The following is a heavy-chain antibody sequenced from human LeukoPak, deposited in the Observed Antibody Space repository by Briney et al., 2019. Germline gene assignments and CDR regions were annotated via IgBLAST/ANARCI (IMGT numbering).Heavy chain of an antibody. Sequence: GESLKIPCKGSGYGFTSYWIGWVRRMPGKDLEWMGIIYPYDSDTIYSPSFQGQVTMSADKSIRTAYLQCSSLRALDSAMYYCARRSGSSNFDYWGQRTLVTVSS. CDR2: IYPYDSDT. D-gene: IGHD6-13*01. V-gene: IGHV5-51*01. CDR1: GYGFTSYW. CDR3: ARRSGSSNFDY. J-gene: IGHJ4*02.